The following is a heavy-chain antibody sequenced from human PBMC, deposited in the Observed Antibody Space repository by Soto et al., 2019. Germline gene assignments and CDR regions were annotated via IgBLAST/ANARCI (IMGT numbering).Heavy chain of an antibody. J-gene: IGHJ5*01. D-gene: IGHD2-21*02. Sequence: GSLRLSCGASGFTFSSDGMHLVLQAPGKGLEWVAFIWYDGRNENYTDSVKGRFSISRDNSKNTLFLQMNSLRADDTAVYYCARGTATDGLDSWGQGTLVTVSS. CDR3: ARGTATDGLDS. CDR1: GFTFSSDG. V-gene: IGHV3-33*01. CDR2: IWYDGRNE.